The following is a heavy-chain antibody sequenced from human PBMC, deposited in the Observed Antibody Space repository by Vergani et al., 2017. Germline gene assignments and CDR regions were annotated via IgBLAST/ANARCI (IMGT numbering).Heavy chain of an antibody. CDR2: IYYSGST. J-gene: IGHJ5*02. CDR3: SSVLRGGSDYDSSGYRPVWFDP. D-gene: IGHD3-22*01. V-gene: IGHV4-59*01. CDR1: GGSISSYY. Sequence: QVQLQESGPGLVKPSETLSLTCTVSGGSISSYYWSWIRQPPGKGLEWFGYIYYSGSTNYNPSLKSRVTISVETSKNQFSLKLSSVTAADTAVYYCSSVLRGGSDYDSSGYRPVWFDPWGQGTLVTVSS.